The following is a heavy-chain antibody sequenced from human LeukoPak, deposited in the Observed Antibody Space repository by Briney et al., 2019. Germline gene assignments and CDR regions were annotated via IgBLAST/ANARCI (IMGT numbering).Heavy chain of an antibody. CDR1: GGSISSYY. J-gene: IGHJ4*02. CDR2: IYYSGST. CDR3: ARQELSYGYLDY. V-gene: IGHV4-59*08. D-gene: IGHD3-22*01. Sequence: SETLSLTCIVSGGSISSYYWSWIRQPPGKGLEWIGYIYYSGSTNYNPSLKSRVTISVDTSKNQFSLKLRSVTAADTAVYYCARQELSYGYLDYWGQGTLVTASS.